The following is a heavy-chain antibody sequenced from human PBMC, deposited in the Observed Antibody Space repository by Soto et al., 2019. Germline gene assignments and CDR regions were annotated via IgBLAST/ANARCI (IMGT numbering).Heavy chain of an antibody. J-gene: IGHJ2*01. D-gene: IGHD3-22*01. V-gene: IGHV3-33*01. CDR2: IWYDGSHE. Sequence: QVQLVESGGGVVQPGRSLRLSCAASGFIFSNYGMHWVRQAPGKGLEWVAVIWYDGSHESYADSVKGRFTISRDNSKNTLFLQMNSLRAEDTAVYYCARDRYSYDSRAYQGVDWYFGLWGRGTLVTVSS. CDR3: ARDRYSYDSRAYQGVDWYFGL. CDR1: GFIFSNYG.